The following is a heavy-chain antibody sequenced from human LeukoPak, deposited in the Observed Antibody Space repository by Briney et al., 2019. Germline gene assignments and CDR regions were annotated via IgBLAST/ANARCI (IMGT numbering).Heavy chain of an antibody. D-gene: IGHD2-8*01. Sequence: GGSLRLSCAAAGFTFRSYDMSWVRQAPGEGLEWVSTFSAGGGATYYADSVKGRFTISRDSSKNTLYLQMNSLRAEDTAVYYCARDIVNGPFVTSLESWGQGALVTVSS. CDR1: GFTFRSYD. V-gene: IGHV3-23*01. J-gene: IGHJ4*02. CDR2: FSAGGGAT. CDR3: ARDIVNGPFVTSLES.